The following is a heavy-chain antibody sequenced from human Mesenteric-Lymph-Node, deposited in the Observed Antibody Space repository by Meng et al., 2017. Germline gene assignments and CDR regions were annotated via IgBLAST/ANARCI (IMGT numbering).Heavy chain of an antibody. CDR3: ARGEMAIVGYFDL. CDR1: EFTFSSYW. V-gene: IGHV3-74*01. Sequence: GESLKISCAASEFTFSSYWMHWVRQGPGKGLVWVSRINTEGSRTDYADSVKGRFTISRDNSKNTLYLQMNSLRAEDTAVYYCARGEMAIVGYFDLWGRGTLVTVSS. CDR2: INTEGSRT. D-gene: IGHD5-24*01. J-gene: IGHJ2*01.